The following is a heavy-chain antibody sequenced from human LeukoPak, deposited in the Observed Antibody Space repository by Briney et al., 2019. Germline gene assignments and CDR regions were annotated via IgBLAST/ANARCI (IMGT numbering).Heavy chain of an antibody. CDR1: GYTLTEFS. CDR2: INPNSGGT. J-gene: IGHJ4*02. D-gene: IGHD3-22*01. Sequence: ASVKVSCKVSGYTLTEFSMHWVRQAPGQGLEWMGWINPNSGGTNYAQKFQGRVTMTRDTSISTAYMELSRLRSDDTAVYYCARGGVLGYYDSSGYPFDYWGQGTLVTVSS. V-gene: IGHV1-2*02. CDR3: ARGGVLGYYDSSGYPFDY.